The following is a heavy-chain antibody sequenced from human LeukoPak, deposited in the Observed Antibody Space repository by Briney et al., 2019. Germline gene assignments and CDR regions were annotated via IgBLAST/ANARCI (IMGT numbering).Heavy chain of an antibody. D-gene: IGHD3-10*01. CDR1: GGSISSGDYY. J-gene: IGHJ5*02. V-gene: IGHV4-30-4*01. CDR2: IYYSGST. Sequence: SETLSLTCTVSGGSISSGDYYWSWIRQPPGKGLEWIGYIYYSGSTYYNPSLKSRVTISVDTSKNQFSLKLSSVTAADTAVYYCARDCYGSGSYYPNWFDPWGQGTLVTVSS. CDR3: ARDCYGSGSYYPNWFDP.